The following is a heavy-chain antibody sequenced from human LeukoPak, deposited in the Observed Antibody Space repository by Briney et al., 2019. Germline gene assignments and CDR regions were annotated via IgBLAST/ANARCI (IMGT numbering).Heavy chain of an antibody. J-gene: IGHJ5*02. CDR1: GFTVSSNY. V-gene: IGHV3-53*04. CDR3: AXXXXXXXXSGYINWFDP. CDR2: IYSGGST. D-gene: IGHD3-22*01. Sequence: GGSLRLSCAASGFTVSSNYMSWVRQAPGKGLEWVSVIYSGGSTYYADSVKGRSTISRHNSKNTLYLQMNSLRAEDTAVYYCAXXXXXXXXSGYINWFDPWGQGTLVTVSS.